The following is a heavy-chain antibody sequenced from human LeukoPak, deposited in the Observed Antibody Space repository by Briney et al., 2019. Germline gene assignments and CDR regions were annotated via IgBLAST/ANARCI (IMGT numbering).Heavy chain of an antibody. Sequence: GGSLRLSCAASGFTFSSYAMHWVRQAPGKGLEYVSAISSNGGSTYYANSVKGRFTISRDNSKNTLYLQMGSLRAEDMAVYYCARCGGDCSGHYYGMDVWGQGITVTVSS. J-gene: IGHJ6*02. D-gene: IGHD2-21*02. V-gene: IGHV3-64*01. CDR3: ARCGGDCSGHYYGMDV. CDR1: GFTFSSYA. CDR2: ISSNGGST.